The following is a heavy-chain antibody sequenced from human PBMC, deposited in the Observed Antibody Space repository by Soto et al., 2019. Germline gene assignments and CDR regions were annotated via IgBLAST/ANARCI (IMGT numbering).Heavy chain of an antibody. CDR2: IIPILGIA. J-gene: IGHJ5*02. CDR1: GGTFTSYI. D-gene: IGHD1-1*01. CDR3: ARDISEQKLEPDP. V-gene: IGHV1-69*04. Sequence: GASVKVSCKASGGTFTSYIISWVRQAPGQGLEWMGRIIPILGIANYAQKFQGRVTITADKSTSTAYMELSSLRSEDTAVYYCARDISEQKLEPDPWGQGTLVTVSS.